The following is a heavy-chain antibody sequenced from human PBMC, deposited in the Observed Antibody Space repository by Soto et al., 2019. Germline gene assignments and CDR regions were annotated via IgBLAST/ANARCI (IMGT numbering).Heavy chain of an antibody. CDR2: FKSKTDGGTT. CDR3: TTAPDN. Sequence: EVQLVESGGGLVKPGGSLRLSCAASGFTFTNAWMTWVRQAPGKGLEWVGRFKSKTDGGTTDYAAPVKGRFTISGDDSKNTLYLQMNSLKTEDTAVYYCTTAPDNWGHGTLVTVSS. V-gene: IGHV3-15*01. J-gene: IGHJ4*01. CDR1: GFTFTNAW.